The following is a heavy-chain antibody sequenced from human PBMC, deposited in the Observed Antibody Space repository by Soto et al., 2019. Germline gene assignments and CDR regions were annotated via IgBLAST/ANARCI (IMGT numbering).Heavy chain of an antibody. CDR1: GFSLSTSGVG. V-gene: IGHV2-5*02. D-gene: IGHD3-10*01. CDR2: IYWDDDK. Sequence: QITLKESGPTLVKPTPTLTLTCTFSGFSLSTSGVGVGWIRQPPGKALEWLALIYWDDDKGYSPSLKTRLTITKDTSKNPVVLTMTHMDPVDTATYYCAQYRYGSYDYWGQGTLVTVSS. CDR3: AQYRYGSYDY. J-gene: IGHJ4*02.